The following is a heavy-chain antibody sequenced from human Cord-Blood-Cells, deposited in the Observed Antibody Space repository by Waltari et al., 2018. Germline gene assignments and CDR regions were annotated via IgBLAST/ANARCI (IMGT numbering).Heavy chain of an antibody. CDR2: INPNSGGT. Sequence: QLQLVQSGAEVKKPGASVKVSCKASGYTFTGHYIHWVRQAPGQGLEWMGWINPNSGGTNYAQKFQGSVTMTRDTSISTAYMELSRLRSDDTAVYYCAKVAATANWFDPWGQGTLVTVSS. CDR3: AKVAATANWFDP. D-gene: IGHD2-15*01. CDR1: GYTFTGHY. J-gene: IGHJ5*02. V-gene: IGHV1-2*02.